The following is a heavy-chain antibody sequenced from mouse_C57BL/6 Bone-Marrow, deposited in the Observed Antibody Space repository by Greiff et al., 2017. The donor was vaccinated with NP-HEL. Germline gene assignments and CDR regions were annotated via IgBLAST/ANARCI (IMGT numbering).Heavy chain of an antibody. J-gene: IGHJ1*03. V-gene: IGHV6-6*01. CDR3: TRGATIRYYYGSSYQYFDV. CDR1: GFTFRDAW. CDR2: IRNKANNHAT. D-gene: IGHD1-1*01. Sequence: EVKLMESGGGLVQPGGSMKLSCAASGFTFRDAWMDWVRQSPEKGLEWVAEIRNKANNHATYYAESVKGRFTISRDASKSSIYLQMNRLRAEDTGIYYGTRGATIRYYYGSSYQYFDVWGTGTTVTVSS.